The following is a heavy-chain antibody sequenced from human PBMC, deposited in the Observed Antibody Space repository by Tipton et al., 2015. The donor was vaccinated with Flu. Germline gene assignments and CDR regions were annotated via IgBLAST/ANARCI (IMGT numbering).Heavy chain of an antibody. D-gene: IGHD3-9*01. J-gene: IGHJ2*01. Sequence: TLSLTCTVSGGSISSYYWSWIRQPAGKGLEWIGRIYTSGSTNYNPSLKSRVTMSVNTSKNQFSLKLSSVTAANTAVYYFARDRGYDILTGRPHWYFDLWDRGTLVTVSS. CDR1: GGSISSYY. CDR2: IYTSGST. CDR3: ARDRGYDILTGRPHWYFDL. V-gene: IGHV4-4*07.